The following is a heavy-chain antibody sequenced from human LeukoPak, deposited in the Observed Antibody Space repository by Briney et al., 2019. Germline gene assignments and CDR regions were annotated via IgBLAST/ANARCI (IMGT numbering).Heavy chain of an antibody. Sequence: ASVKVSCKASGGTFSSYTISWVRQAPGQGLEWMGRIIPILGIANYAQKFQGRVTITADKSTSTAYMELSSLRSEDTAVYYCASRYPLGPLYYYYGTDVWGQGTTVTVSS. D-gene: IGHD3-9*01. V-gene: IGHV1-69*02. J-gene: IGHJ6*02. CDR2: IIPILGIA. CDR3: ASRYPLGPLYYYYGTDV. CDR1: GGTFSSYT.